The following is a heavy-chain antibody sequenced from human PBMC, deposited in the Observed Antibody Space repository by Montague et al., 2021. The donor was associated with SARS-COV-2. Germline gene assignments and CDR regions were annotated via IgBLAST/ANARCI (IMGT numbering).Heavy chain of an antibody. CDR3: AHRYYSGSGSSASGVFDY. D-gene: IGHD3-10*01. J-gene: IGHJ4*02. Sequence: PALVKPTQTLTLTCTFSGFSISTDGVGVGWIRQPPGKALEWLALIYWDDDKRYRPGLQSRLTITKGTSENQVVLTMTNMDPVDTATYYCAHRYYSGSGSSASGVFDYWGQGTRVAVAS. CDR2: IYWDDDK. V-gene: IGHV2-5*02. CDR1: GFSISTDGVG.